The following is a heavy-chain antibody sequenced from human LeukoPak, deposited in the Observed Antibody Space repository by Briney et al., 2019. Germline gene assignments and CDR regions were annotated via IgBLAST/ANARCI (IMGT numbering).Heavy chain of an antibody. V-gene: IGHV4-4*07. Sequence: SETLSLTCTVSGGSISSYYWSWIRQPAGKGLEWIGRIYTSGSTNYNPSLKSRVTMSVDTSKNQFSLKLSSVTAADTAVYYCARDRRAGYSSGWYPEARYDYWGQGTLVTVSS. J-gene: IGHJ4*02. CDR3: ARDRRAGYSSGWYPEARYDY. CDR1: GGSISSYY. D-gene: IGHD6-19*01. CDR2: IYTSGST.